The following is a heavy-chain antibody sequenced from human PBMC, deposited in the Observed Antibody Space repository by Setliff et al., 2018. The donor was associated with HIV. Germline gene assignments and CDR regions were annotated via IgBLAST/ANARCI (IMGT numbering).Heavy chain of an antibody. J-gene: IGHJ4*02. D-gene: IGHD3-9*01. CDR3: ARQAIPTGYYLFAY. CDR2: INPKMGDT. V-gene: IGHV1-2*06. Sequence: GASVKVSCKASGYKFTGHHIQWMRQAPGQGLEWMGRINPKMGDTQYAQKFQGRIIMTRDTSINTVYMELSSLTSDDTALYYCARQAIPTGYYLFAYWGQGTQVTVSS. CDR1: GYKFTGHH.